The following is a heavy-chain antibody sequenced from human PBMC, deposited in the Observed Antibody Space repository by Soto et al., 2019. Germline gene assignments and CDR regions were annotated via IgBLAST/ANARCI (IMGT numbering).Heavy chain of an antibody. CDR1: GFHFSSYA. V-gene: IGHV3-23*01. Sequence: PGGSLRLSCAASGFHFSSYAMSWVRQAPGKGLEWVSAISGSGVSTYYADSVKGRFTISRDNSKNTLYLQMNSLRAEDTAVYYCAKEGEHSSGWANFDYWGQGTLVTVSS. J-gene: IGHJ4*02. D-gene: IGHD6-19*01. CDR3: AKEGEHSSGWANFDY. CDR2: ISGSGVST.